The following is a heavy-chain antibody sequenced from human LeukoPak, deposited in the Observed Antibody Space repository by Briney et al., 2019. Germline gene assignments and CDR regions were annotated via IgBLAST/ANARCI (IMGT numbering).Heavy chain of an antibody. Sequence: PSETLSLTCTVSGGSISSSSYYWGWIRQPPGKGLEWIGSIYYSGSTYYNPSLKSRVTISVDTSKNQFSLKLSSVTAADTAVYYCARTDGYSYGYNWYFDLWGRGTLVTVSS. V-gene: IGHV4-39*01. D-gene: IGHD5-18*01. CDR3: ARTDGYSYGYNWYFDL. J-gene: IGHJ2*01. CDR1: GGSISSSSYY. CDR2: IYYSGST.